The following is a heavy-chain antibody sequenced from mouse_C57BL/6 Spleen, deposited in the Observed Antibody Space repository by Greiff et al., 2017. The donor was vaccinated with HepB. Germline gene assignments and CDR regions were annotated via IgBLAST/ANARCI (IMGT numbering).Heavy chain of an antibody. CDR1: GFTFSSYA. CDR2: ISDGGSYT. D-gene: IGHD1-1*01. J-gene: IGHJ2*01. CDR3: ARDNGRYYYGSSPYYFDY. Sequence: EVQGVESGGGLVKPGGSLKLSCAASGFTFSSYAMSWVRQTPEKRLEWVATISDGGSYTYYPDNVKGRFTISRDNAKNNLYLQMSHLKSEDTAMYYCARDNGRYYYGSSPYYFDYWGQGTTLTVSS. V-gene: IGHV5-4*01.